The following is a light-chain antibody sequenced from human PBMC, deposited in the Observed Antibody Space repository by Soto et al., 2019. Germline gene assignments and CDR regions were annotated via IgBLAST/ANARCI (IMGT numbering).Light chain of an antibody. CDR1: IDDVGGYDY. V-gene: IGLV2-14*01. CDR3: TSYTNSKAYIL. CDR2: EVT. Sequence: QSVLTQPASVSGSPGQSITISCTGTIDDVGGYDYVSWYQQYPGKAPKLVICEVTSRPSGISDRFSGSKSGNTASLTISGLQAEDEADYFCTSYTNSKAYILFGGGTKLTVL. J-gene: IGLJ2*01.